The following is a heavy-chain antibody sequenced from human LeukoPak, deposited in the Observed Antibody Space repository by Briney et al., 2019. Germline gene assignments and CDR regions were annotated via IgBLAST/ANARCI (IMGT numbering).Heavy chain of an antibody. D-gene: IGHD1-20*01. V-gene: IGHV4-38-2*02. CDR1: GYSISSGHH. CDR2: VYRSGTT. J-gene: IGHJ4*02. Sequence: PSETLSLTCVVSGYSISSGHHWGWIRQPPGKGVEWIGSVYRSGTTYYDPSLKSRVTISVDTSKNQISLKVRSVTAADTPMSYCARDNCVFDYWGQGSLVSVSS. CDR3: ARDNCVFDY.